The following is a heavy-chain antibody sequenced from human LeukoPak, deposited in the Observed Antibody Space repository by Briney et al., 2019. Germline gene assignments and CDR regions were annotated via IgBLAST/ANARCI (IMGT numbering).Heavy chain of an antibody. D-gene: IGHD1-1*01. CDR3: ARSPAWSEYYYYYYYMDV. V-gene: IGHV3-74*01. Sequence: GGSLRLSCAASGFTFSSYWMHWVRQAPGKGLVWVSRINSDGSSTSYADSVKGRFTISRDNAKNTLYLQMNSLRAEDTAVYYCARSPAWSEYYYYYYYMDVWGKGTTVTVSS. CDR2: INSDGSST. CDR1: GFTFSSYW. J-gene: IGHJ6*03.